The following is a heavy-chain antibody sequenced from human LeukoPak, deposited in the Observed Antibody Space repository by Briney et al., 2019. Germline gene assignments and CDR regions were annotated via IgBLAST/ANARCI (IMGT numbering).Heavy chain of an antibody. J-gene: IGHJ4*02. D-gene: IGHD3-16*01. CDR1: GFTFSSYS. V-gene: IGHV3-21*01. Sequence: GGSLRLSCAASGFTFSSYSMTWVRQAPGKGLEWVSSISSSSSYIYYADSVKGRFTISRDNAKNSLYLQMNSLRAEDTAVYYCARVSREDDCGSQGHGYFGYWGQGTLVTVSS. CDR3: ARVSREDDCGSQGHGYFGY. CDR2: ISSSSSYI.